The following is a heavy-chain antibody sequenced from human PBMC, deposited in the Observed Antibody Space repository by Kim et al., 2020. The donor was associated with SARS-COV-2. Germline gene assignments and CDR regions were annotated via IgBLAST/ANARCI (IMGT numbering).Heavy chain of an antibody. J-gene: IGHJ4*03. CDR2: ISWNSGSI. D-gene: IGHD1-26*01. V-gene: IGHV3-9*01. CDR3: AKDMGGSYEGGYFDY. Sequence: GGSLRLSCAASGFTFDDYAMHWVRQAPGKGLEWVSGISWNSGSIGYADSVKGRFTISRDNAKNALYLQMNSLRAEDTALYYCAKDMGGSYEGGYFDYWGQGTLVTVSS. CDR1: GFTFDDYA.